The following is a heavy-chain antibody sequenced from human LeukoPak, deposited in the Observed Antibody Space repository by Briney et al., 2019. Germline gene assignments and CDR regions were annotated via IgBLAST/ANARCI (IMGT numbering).Heavy chain of an antibody. CDR3: ARVASGYDGGFDY. J-gene: IGHJ4*02. D-gene: IGHD5-12*01. V-gene: IGHV3-66*02. CDR2: IYSGGST. Sequence: GGSLRLSCTASGFTVSSNYMSWVRQAPGKGLEWVSVIYSGGSTYYADSVKGRFTISRDNSKNTLYLQMNSLRAEDTAVYYCARVASGYDGGFDYWGQGTLVTVSS. CDR1: GFTVSSNY.